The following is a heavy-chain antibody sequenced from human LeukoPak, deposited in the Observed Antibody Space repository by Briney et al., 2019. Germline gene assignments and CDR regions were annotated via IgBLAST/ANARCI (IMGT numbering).Heavy chain of an antibody. J-gene: IGHJ6*02. D-gene: IGHD4-17*01. V-gene: IGHV4-31*03. CDR3: ARDFAVTTAYYYGMDV. Sequence: SQTLSLTCNVSGGSISSGDYYWSWIRQHPGKGLEWIGYIYYSGSTYYNPSLKSRVTISVDTSKNQFSLKLSSVTAADTAVYYCARDFAVTTAYYYGMDVWGQGTTVTVSS. CDR2: IYYSGST. CDR1: GGSISSGDYY.